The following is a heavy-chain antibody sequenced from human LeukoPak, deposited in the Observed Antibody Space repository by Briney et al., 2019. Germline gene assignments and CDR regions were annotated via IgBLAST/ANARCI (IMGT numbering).Heavy chain of an antibody. D-gene: IGHD5-24*01. CDR2: MSYDGSNK. CDR3: ARAVPEMSTAAAYFDS. J-gene: IGHJ4*02. V-gene: IGHV3-30*03. Sequence: PGGSLRLSCAAYGFTFSSYGMHWVWQAPGKGLEWLAVMSYDGSNKYYADSVKGRLTIWRDNSNNSLYLQMNSLRAEDTAVYYCARAVPEMSTAAAYFDSWGQGTLVTGSS. CDR1: GFTFSSYG.